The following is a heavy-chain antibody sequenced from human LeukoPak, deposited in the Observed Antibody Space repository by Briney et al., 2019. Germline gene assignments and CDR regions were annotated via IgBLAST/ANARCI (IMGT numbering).Heavy chain of an antibody. J-gene: IGHJ4*02. CDR3: ARGEEQQLAPDY. V-gene: IGHV4-34*01. CDR1: GGSFSGYY. D-gene: IGHD6-13*01. Sequence: PSGTLSLTCAVYGGSFSGYYWSWIRQPPGKGLEWIGEINHSGSTNYNPSLKSRVTISVDTSKNQFSLKLSSVTAADTAVYYCARGEEQQLAPDYWGQGTLVTVSS. CDR2: INHSGST.